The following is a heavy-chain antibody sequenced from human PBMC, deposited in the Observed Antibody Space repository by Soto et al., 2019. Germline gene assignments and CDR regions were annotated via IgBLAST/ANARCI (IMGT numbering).Heavy chain of an antibody. CDR1: GATLSTHG. CDR2: TIPIIGTT. V-gene: IGHV1-69*01. J-gene: IGHJ4*02. CDR3: AAGDSSDTGEY. D-gene: IGHD5-18*01. Sequence: QVQLVQSGAEVKKPGSSVKVSCKASGATLSTHGISWVRQAPGQGLEWMGGTIPIIGTTDYAEKFQGRVKITADESTTTSYTELSSLRPDDTAGYYWAAGDSSDTGEYWGQGTLVTV.